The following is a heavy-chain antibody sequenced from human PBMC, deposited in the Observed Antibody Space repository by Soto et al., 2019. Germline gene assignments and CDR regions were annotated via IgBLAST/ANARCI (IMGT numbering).Heavy chain of an antibody. D-gene: IGHD3-22*01. CDR2: IYYSGST. J-gene: IGHJ4*02. V-gene: IGHV4-59*01. Sequence: SETLSLTGTVSGGSISSYYWSWIRQPPGKGLEWIGYIYYSGSTNYNPSLKSRVTISVDTSKNQFSLKLSSVTAADTAVYYCARVVSDSSGYFLLDYWGQGTLVTVSS. CDR3: ARVVSDSSGYFLLDY. CDR1: GGSISSYY.